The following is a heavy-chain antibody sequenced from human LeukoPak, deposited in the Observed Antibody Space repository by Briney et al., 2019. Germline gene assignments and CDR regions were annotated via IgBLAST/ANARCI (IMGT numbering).Heavy chain of an antibody. CDR2: ISGSGGST. Sequence: GGSLRLSCAASGFTFSSYAMSWVRQAPGKGLEWVSAISGSGGSTYYADSVKGRFTISRDNSKNTLYLQMNSLRAEDTAVYYCARVSRYYYDSSGPFDYWGQGTLVTVSS. CDR1: GFTFSSYA. J-gene: IGHJ4*02. V-gene: IGHV3-23*01. CDR3: ARVSRYYYDSSGPFDY. D-gene: IGHD3-22*01.